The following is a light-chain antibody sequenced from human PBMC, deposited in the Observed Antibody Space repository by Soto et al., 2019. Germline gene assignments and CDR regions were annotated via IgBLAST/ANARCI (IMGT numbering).Light chain of an antibody. CDR2: AAS. V-gene: IGKV3-20*01. Sequence: EIVLTQSPGTLSLSPGERGTLSCRASQSISSSYLAWYQQKPGQAPRLLIYAASSRATGIPDRFSGSGSGTDFTLTIIRLEPEDFAVYYCQQYGSSPWTFGQGTKVEIK. CDR3: QQYGSSPWT. CDR1: QSISSSY. J-gene: IGKJ1*01.